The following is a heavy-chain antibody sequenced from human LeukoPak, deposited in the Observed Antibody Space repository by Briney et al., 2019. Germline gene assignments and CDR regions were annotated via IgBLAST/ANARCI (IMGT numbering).Heavy chain of an antibody. CDR2: INHSGST. CDR3: ARVSRTVTTSPHYYYYGMDI. V-gene: IGHV4-34*01. J-gene: IGHJ6*04. D-gene: IGHD4-17*01. CDR1: GGSFSGYY. Sequence: SETLSLACAVYGGSFSGYYWSWIRQPPGKGLEWIGEINHSGSTNYNPSLKSRVTISVDTSKNQFSLKLSSVTAADTAVYYCARVSRTVTTSPHYYYYGMDIWGKGTTVTVSS.